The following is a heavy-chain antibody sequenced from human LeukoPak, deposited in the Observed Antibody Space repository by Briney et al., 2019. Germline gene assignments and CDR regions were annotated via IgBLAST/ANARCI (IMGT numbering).Heavy chain of an antibody. V-gene: IGHV3-23*01. CDR2: VSTSGGST. CDR1: GLTFSRYA. CDR3: AKQAYDSPRTDFDY. D-gene: IGHD3-22*01. J-gene: IGHJ4*02. Sequence: PGGSLRLSCAASGLTFSRYAMSWVRQAPGKGLELVSGVSTSGGSTYYADSVKGRFTISRDNSKNTLHLQMNSLRAEDTAIYYCAKQAYDSPRTDFDYWGQGTLVTVSS.